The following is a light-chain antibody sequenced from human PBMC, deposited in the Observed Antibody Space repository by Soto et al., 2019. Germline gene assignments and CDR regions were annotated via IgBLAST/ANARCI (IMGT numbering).Light chain of an antibody. CDR2: AAS. Sequence: DIQMTQSPSSLSASVGDRVTITCRASQSIYTYLNWYQQRPGEAPKVLIYAASTLQDGIPSSFSGSGSGTDFPLTIRGLPHEDFATYYYQHGYSTSTFGQGTRLDIE. V-gene: IGKV1-39*01. CDR3: QHGYSTST. J-gene: IGKJ5*01. CDR1: QSIYTY.